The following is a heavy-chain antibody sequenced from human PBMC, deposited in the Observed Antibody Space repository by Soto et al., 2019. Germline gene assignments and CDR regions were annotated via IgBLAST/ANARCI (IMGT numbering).Heavy chain of an antibody. CDR2: IIPRFGTA. Sequence: SVKVSCKASGGTFSSYAISWVRQAPGQGLEWVGGIIPRFGTANYAQKFQGRVTITADESTSTAYLELSSLRSEDTAMYYCAKVKYDSSGYYRNFDYWGQGTLVTVSS. J-gene: IGHJ4*02. D-gene: IGHD3-22*01. CDR1: GGTFSSYA. V-gene: IGHV1-69*13. CDR3: AKVKYDSSGYYRNFDY.